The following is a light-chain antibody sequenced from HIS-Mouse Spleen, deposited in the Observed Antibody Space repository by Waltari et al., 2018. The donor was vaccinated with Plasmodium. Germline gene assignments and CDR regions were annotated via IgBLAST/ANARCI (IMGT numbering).Light chain of an antibody. Sequence: SYALPQPPSVSVSPGQTARITCSGDAFPKKYAYWYQQKPGQAPVLVIYEDSKRPSGIPERFSGSSSGTMATLTISGAQVEDEADYYCYSTDSSGNHRVFGGGTKLTVL. CDR3: YSTDSSGNHRV. V-gene: IGLV3-10*01. CDR2: EDS. CDR1: AFPKKY. J-gene: IGLJ3*02.